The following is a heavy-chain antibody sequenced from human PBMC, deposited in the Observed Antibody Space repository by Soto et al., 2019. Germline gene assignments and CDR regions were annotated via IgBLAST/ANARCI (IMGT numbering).Heavy chain of an antibody. D-gene: IGHD2-15*01. CDR3: ARLYCSGGSCYFYYFDY. Sequence: QVQLQESGPGLVKPSQTLSLTCTVSGGSISSGGYYWSWIRQHPGKGLEWIGYIYYSGSTYYNPSLKSRVTISVDTSKNQFSLKLSSVTAADTAVYYCARLYCSGGSCYFYYFDYWAREPWSPSPQ. CDR2: IYYSGST. V-gene: IGHV4-31*03. CDR1: GGSISSGGYY. J-gene: IGHJ4*02.